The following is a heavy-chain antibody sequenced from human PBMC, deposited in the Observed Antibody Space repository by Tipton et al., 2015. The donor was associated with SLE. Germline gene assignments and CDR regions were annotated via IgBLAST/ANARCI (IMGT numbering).Heavy chain of an antibody. CDR3: ARDRGIAADDGFDI. CDR2: VYYGGST. V-gene: IGHV4-38-2*02. Sequence: TLSLTCNVSGYSISSGYYWGWIRQAPGKGLEWIGYVYYGGSTNYNPSLKSRVTISVDTSKNQFSLKLSSVTAADTAVYYCARDRGIAADDGFDIWGQGIMVTVSS. CDR1: GYSISSGYY. D-gene: IGHD6-25*01. J-gene: IGHJ3*02.